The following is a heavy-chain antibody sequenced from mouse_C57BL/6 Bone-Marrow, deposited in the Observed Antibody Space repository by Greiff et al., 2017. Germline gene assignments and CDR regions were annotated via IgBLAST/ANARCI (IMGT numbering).Heavy chain of an antibody. CDR2: IDPETGGT. J-gene: IGHJ2*01. Sequence: QVQLKQSGAELVRPGASVTLSCKASGYTFTDYEMHWVKQTPVHGLEWIGAIDPETGGTAYNQKFKGKAILTAEKSSSTAYMELRSLTSEDSAVYYCTTQGYFDYWGQGTTLTVSS. CDR1: GYTFTDYE. V-gene: IGHV1-15*01. D-gene: IGHD3-1*01. CDR3: TTQGYFDY.